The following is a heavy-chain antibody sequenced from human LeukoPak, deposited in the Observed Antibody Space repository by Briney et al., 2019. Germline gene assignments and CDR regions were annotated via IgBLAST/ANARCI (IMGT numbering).Heavy chain of an antibody. CDR3: ATGRIYYDSSGYYQLDY. CDR1: GYTLTELS. J-gene: IGHJ4*02. CDR2: FDPEDGET. Sequence: ASVKVSCKVSGYTLTELSMHWVRQAPGKGLEWMGGFDPEDGETIYAQKFQGRVTMTEDTSTDTAYMELSNLRSEDTAVYYCATGRIYYDSSGYYQLDYWGQGTLVTVSS. D-gene: IGHD3-22*01. V-gene: IGHV1-24*01.